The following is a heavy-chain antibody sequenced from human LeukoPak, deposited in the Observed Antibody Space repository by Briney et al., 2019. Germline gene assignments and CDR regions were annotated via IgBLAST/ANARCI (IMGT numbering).Heavy chain of an antibody. CDR2: INPNSGGT. Sequence: ASVKVSCKASGYTFTSNYMHWVRQAPGQGLEWMGWINPNSGGTNYAQKFQGWVTMTRDTSISTAYMELSRLRSDDTAVYYCARGLYDFWSGHFDYWGQGTLVTVSS. J-gene: IGHJ4*02. D-gene: IGHD3-3*01. CDR3: ARGLYDFWSGHFDY. V-gene: IGHV1-2*04. CDR1: GYTFTSNY.